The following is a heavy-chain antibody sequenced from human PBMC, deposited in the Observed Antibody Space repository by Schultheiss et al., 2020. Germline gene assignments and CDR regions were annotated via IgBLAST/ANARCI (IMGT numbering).Heavy chain of an antibody. CDR3: ARDFGPGSTSS. Sequence: ASVKVSCKASGYTFTSYGISWVRQAPGQGLEWMGIINPSGGSTSYAQKFQGRVTMTRDTSTSTVYMELSSLRSEDTAVYYCARDFGPGSTSSWGQGTTVTVSS. CDR2: INPSGGST. CDR1: GYTFTSYG. D-gene: IGHD3-10*01. J-gene: IGHJ6*02. V-gene: IGHV1-46*01.